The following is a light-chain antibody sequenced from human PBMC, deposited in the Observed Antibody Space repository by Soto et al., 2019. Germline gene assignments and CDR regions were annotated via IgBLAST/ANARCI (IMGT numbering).Light chain of an antibody. V-gene: IGKV1-39*01. Sequence: DIQMTQSPLSLSASVVDRVAITCRSSLSINTYLNWIQQKPGKAPKVLIYRASSLQNGVPSRFSGSGYGTIFTLTISSLQPEDSATYYCQQTFTTPHPFGRGTHLEIK. J-gene: IGKJ2*01. CDR1: LSINTY. CDR3: QQTFTTPHP. CDR2: RAS.